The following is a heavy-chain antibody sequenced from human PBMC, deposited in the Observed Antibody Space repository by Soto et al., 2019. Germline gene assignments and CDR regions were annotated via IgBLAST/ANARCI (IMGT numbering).Heavy chain of an antibody. CDR2: IFHTGAS. Sequence: SETLSLTCTVSGGSINSYYWNWIRQPPGKGLEWFGYIFHTGASDYNPSLKSRITLSVDTSKNQFSLKLSSVTAADTAVYYCAKWDTTMNAFDFWGQGIWVTVSS. V-gene: IGHV4-59*01. J-gene: IGHJ3*01. CDR1: GGSINSYY. D-gene: IGHD5-18*01. CDR3: AKWDTTMNAFDF.